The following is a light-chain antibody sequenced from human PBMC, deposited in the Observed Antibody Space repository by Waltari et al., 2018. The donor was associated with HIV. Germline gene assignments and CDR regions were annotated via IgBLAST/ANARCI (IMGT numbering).Light chain of an antibody. CDR3: QHYGSSPYT. CDR2: DAS. Sequence: EIVLTQSPGTLSLSPGERATLPCRASQSVTSSYLAWYQQKPGQAPRLLIHDASNRATGIPDRFSGSGSGTDFTLTISRLEPEDFAVYYCQHYGSSPYTFGQGTKLEIK. V-gene: IGKV3-20*01. CDR1: QSVTSSY. J-gene: IGKJ2*01.